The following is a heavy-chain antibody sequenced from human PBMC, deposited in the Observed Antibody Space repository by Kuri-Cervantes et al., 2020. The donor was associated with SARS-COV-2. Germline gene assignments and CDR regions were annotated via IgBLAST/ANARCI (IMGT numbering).Heavy chain of an antibody. J-gene: IGHJ4*02. CDR1: GFTFGDYY. V-gene: IGHV3-11*04. Sequence: GGSLRLSCAASGFTFGDYYMTWIRQAPGKGLEWVSYISGSSTTIYNADSVKGRFTISRDNSKNTLFLQMNSLRAEDTAVYYCARGKQDFDYWGQGTLVTVSS. CDR3: ARGKQDFDY. CDR2: ISGSSTTI.